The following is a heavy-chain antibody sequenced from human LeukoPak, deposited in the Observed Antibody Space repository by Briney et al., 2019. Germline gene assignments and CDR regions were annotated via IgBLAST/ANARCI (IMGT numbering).Heavy chain of an antibody. V-gene: IGHV3-48*01. J-gene: IGHJ4*02. CDR1: GFTFSSYE. CDR2: ISSSRRTI. CDR3: ARGDYYDSSGPDY. Sequence: QSGGSLRLSCAASGFTFSSYEMNWVRQAPGKGLEWVSYISSSRRTIYYADSVKGRFTISRDNAKNSLYLQMNSLRAEDTAVYYCARGDYYDSSGPDYWGQGTLVTVSS. D-gene: IGHD3-22*01.